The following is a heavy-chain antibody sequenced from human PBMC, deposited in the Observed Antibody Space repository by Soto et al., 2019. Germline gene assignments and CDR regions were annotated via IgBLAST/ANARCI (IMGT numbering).Heavy chain of an antibody. Sequence: SETLSLTCTVSGGPISSADYYWSWIRQPPGKGLEWIGYIYHSGSTSYNPSLKSRVTISVDTSKNQFSLKLSSVTAADTAVYYCARDGSGYESYYYSGLDVWGQGTTVTVSS. J-gene: IGHJ6*02. D-gene: IGHD5-12*01. V-gene: IGHV4-30-4*01. CDR2: IYHSGST. CDR1: GGPISSADYY. CDR3: ARDGSGYESYYYSGLDV.